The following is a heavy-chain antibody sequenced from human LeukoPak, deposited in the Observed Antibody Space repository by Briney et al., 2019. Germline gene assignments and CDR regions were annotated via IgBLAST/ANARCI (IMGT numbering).Heavy chain of an antibody. CDR3: ARDDYSSGWSESGKFPYYQYNGKDV. Sequence: PPATLSLTCSVSGGSVTSDYWSWVRQSPGQGLEWIGYIYYRGSTKYNATLERQPTISVDTSTNQITLTLRTVTAADTAVYYCARDDYSSGWSESGKFPYYQYNGKDVWGQGTTVIVSS. J-gene: IGHJ6*02. V-gene: IGHV4-59*02. D-gene: IGHD6-19*01. CDR2: IYYRGST. CDR1: GGSVTSDY.